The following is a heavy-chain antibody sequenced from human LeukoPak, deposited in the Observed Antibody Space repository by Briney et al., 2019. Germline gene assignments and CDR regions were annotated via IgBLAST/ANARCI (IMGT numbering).Heavy chain of an antibody. CDR1: GFTFSTYA. V-gene: IGHV3-30*04. J-gene: IGHJ4*02. CDR2: ISYDVSKT. Sequence: GRSLRLSCAASGFTFSTYAMHWVRQAPGKGLEWVAVISYDVSKTYYADSVKGRFTISRDNSKNTLYLQMNSLRAEDTAVYYCARRATTERGHSYGLDYWGQGTLVTVSS. D-gene: IGHD5-18*01. CDR3: ARRATTERGHSYGLDY.